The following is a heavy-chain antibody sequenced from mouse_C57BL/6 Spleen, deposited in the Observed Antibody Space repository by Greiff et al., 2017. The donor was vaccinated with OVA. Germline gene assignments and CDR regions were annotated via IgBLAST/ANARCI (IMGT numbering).Heavy chain of an antibody. Sequence: QVQLQQPGAELVRPGASVKLSCKASGYTFTDYYINWVKQRPGQGLEWIARIYPGSGNTYYNEKFKGKATLTAEKSSSTAYMQLSSLSSEDSAVYFCARRETGWGQGTLVTVSA. CDR2: IYPGSGNT. CDR3: ARRETG. J-gene: IGHJ3*01. V-gene: IGHV1-76*01. D-gene: IGHD4-1*01. CDR1: GYTFTDYY.